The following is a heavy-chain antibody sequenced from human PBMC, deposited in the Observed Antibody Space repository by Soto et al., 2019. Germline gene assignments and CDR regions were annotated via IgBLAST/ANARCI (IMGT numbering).Heavy chain of an antibody. Sequence: PGESLKISCKGSGYSFTSYWISLVRQMPGKGLEWMGRIDPSDSYTNYSPSFQGHVTISADKSISTAYLQWSSLKASDTAMYYCARTAVYCSGGSCYPDAYYYYYGMDVWGQGTTVTVSS. CDR2: IDPSDSYT. J-gene: IGHJ6*02. D-gene: IGHD2-15*01. CDR1: GYSFTSYW. V-gene: IGHV5-10-1*01. CDR3: ARTAVYCSGGSCYPDAYYYYYGMDV.